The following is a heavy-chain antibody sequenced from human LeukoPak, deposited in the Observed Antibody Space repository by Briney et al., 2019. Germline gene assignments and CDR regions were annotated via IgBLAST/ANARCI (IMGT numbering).Heavy chain of an antibody. CDR2: ISYDGNNK. D-gene: IGHD5-12*01. CDR1: GFTFSSYA. CDR3: AKDGRDGYNFPSYYFDY. V-gene: IGHV3-30*04. J-gene: IGHJ4*02. Sequence: GSLRLSCAASGFTFSSYAMHWVRQAPGKGLEWVAAISYDGNNKYYGDSVKGRFTISRDNSKNTLYLQMNSLRAEDTAVYYCAKDGRDGYNFPSYYFDYWGQGTLVTVSS.